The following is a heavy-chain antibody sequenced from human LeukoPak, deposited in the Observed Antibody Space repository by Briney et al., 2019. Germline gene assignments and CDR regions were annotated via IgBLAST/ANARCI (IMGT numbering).Heavy chain of an antibody. V-gene: IGHV3-7*03. CDR2: IKQDGSEK. Sequence: GGSLRLSCAASTFTFSNYWMSWVRQAPGKGLEWVANIKQDGSEKNYVDSVKGRFTISRDNAKNSLFLQMNSLRAEDTAVYYCARDLAYSSSSPMDYWGQGTLVTVSS. D-gene: IGHD6-6*01. CDR3: ARDLAYSSSSPMDY. J-gene: IGHJ4*02. CDR1: TFTFSNYW.